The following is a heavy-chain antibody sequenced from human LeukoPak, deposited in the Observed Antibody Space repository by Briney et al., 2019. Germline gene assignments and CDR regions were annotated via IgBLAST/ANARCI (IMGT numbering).Heavy chain of an antibody. CDR3: ASIRGTFGY. V-gene: IGHV3-72*01. CDR1: GFTFSDHF. J-gene: IGHJ4*02. D-gene: IGHD1-26*01. CDR2: TRNKANSYIT. Sequence: GGSLRLSCAASGFTFSDHFVDWVRQAPGKGLEWIGRTRNKANSYITQYAASVKGRFTISRDDSKNSLYLQMSSLKTDDTAMYYCASIRGTFGYWGQGTLVTVSS.